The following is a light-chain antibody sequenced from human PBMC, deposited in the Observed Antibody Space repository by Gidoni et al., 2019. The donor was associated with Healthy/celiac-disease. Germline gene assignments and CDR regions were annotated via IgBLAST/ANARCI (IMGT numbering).Light chain of an antibody. CDR2: DAS. CDR1: QSISSY. CDR3: QQSYSTPRT. V-gene: IGKV1-39*01. J-gene: IGKJ1*01. Sequence: DIHLTPSPSSLSASVGDRVTITCRASQSISSYLNWYQQKPGKAPKLLIYDASSLQSGVPSRFSGSGSGTDFTLTISSLQPEDFATYYCQQSYSTPRTFXQXTKVEIK.